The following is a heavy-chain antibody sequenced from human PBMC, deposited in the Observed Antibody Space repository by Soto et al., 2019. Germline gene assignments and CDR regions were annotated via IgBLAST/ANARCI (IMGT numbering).Heavy chain of an antibody. CDR3: AKAGTYYYYSSGYRRGPLGY. CDR1: GFTFSDFA. V-gene: IGHV3-11*01. J-gene: IGHJ4*02. D-gene: IGHD3-22*01. Sequence: LRLSCSASGFTFSDFAMNWIRQAPGRGLEWISYISTTGTTTYYANSVRGRFTISRDNAKNSLYLQMNSLRAEDTAVYYCAKAGTYYYYSSGYRRGPLGYWGQGTLVTVSS. CDR2: ISTTGTTT.